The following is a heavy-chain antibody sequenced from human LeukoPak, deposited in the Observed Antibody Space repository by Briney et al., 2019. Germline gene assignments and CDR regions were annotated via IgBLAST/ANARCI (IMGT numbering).Heavy chain of an antibody. CDR1: GGTFRRYA. CDR2: IFPILGIP. D-gene: IGHD6-6*01. CDR3: ARGLSIAARHFDY. J-gene: IGHJ4*02. V-gene: IGHV1-69*04. Sequence: SVGVSCTASGGTFRRYAIRGVREAPGQGVEGMGLIFPILGIPNSAQKFQGTVTIPADKSTSTAYMELSSLRSEDTAVYYCARGLSIAARHFDYWGQGTLVTVSS.